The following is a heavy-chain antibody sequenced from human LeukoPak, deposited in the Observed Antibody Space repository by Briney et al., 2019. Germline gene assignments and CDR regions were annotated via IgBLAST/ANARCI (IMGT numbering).Heavy chain of an antibody. D-gene: IGHD6-13*01. Sequence: ASVKVSCKASGYIFINYDINWVRQAAGQGLEWMGWMNPKSGNTGYAQNFQGRVTIARNTSINTAYIELSSLRSEDTAMYYCAMSTPIADLAYWGQGTLVTVSS. CDR2: MNPKSGNT. CDR3: AMSTPIADLAY. V-gene: IGHV1-8*03. J-gene: IGHJ4*02. CDR1: GYIFINYD.